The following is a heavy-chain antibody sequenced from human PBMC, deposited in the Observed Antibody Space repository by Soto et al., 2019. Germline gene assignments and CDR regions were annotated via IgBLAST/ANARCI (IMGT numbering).Heavy chain of an antibody. V-gene: IGHV1-18*01. CDR2: ISTNNGNT. J-gene: IGHJ4*02. D-gene: IGHD3-22*01. CDR1: GYTFSNYG. CDR3: VSDSSGCRVPFDY. Sequence: QIRLVQSGSEVKKPGASVKVSCKASGYTFSNYGISWVRQAPGQGLEWMGWISTNNGNTYYSQKVQGRVTMTTDTSTSTAYMELKSLRSDDTGVYYCVSDSSGCRVPFDYWGQGSLITVSS.